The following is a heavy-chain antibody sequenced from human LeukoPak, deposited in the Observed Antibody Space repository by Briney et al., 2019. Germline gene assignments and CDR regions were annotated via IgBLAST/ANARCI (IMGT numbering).Heavy chain of an antibody. CDR3: ARKGSGVLLWFGELLLGAFDI. V-gene: IGHV3-7*01. Sequence: PGGSLRLSCAASGFTFSDYWMSWVRQAPGKGLEWVANVKQDGSEKYYVDSVKGRFTISRDNAKNSLYLQMNSLRAEDTAVYYCARKGSGVLLWFGELLLGAFDIWGQGTMVTVSS. CDR2: VKQDGSEK. J-gene: IGHJ3*02. CDR1: GFTFSDYW. D-gene: IGHD3-10*01.